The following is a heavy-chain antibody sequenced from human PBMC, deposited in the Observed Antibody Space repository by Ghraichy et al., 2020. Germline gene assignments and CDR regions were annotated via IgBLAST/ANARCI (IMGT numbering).Heavy chain of an antibody. CDR2: IYYSGST. CDR3: ARDSFSGELSSCGGDSYSPAFDI. J-gene: IGHJ3*02. D-gene: IGHD2-21*01. Sequence: SQTLSLTCTVSGGSISSYYWSWIRQPPGKGLEWIGYIYYSGSTNYNPSLKSRVTISLDTSKNQFSLKLSSVTAADTAVYYCARDSFSGELSSCGGDSYSPAFDIWGQGTMVTVFS. V-gene: IGHV4-59*01. CDR1: GGSISSYY.